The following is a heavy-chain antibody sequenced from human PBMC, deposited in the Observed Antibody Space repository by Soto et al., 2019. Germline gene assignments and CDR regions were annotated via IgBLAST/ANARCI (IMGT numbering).Heavy chain of an antibody. CDR3: AKRGGYGGTDFDY. CDR2: ISWNSGTI. D-gene: IGHD4-17*01. Sequence: GGSLRLSCAASGFTFDDHAMHWVRQGPGKGLEWVSGISWNSGTIVYADSVKGRFTISRDNTKNSLYLQMDSLRREDTALYYCAKRGGYGGTDFDYWGQGTLVTVSS. J-gene: IGHJ4*02. CDR1: GFTFDDHA. V-gene: IGHV3-9*01.